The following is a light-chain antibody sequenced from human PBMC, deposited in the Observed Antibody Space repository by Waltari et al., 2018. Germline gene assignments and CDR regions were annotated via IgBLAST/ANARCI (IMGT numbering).Light chain of an antibody. J-gene: IGKJ4*01. CDR2: KSS. CDR1: QSISNW. CDR3: QQYNSYSLLS. Sequence: IQMTQSPSTLSASVGDRALISCRASQSISNWLAWYQQRPGKAPKLLVYKSSTLESGVPSRFSGSGSGTEFTLTISSLQPEDFATYYCQQYNSYSLLSFGGGTKVEIK. V-gene: IGKV1-5*03.